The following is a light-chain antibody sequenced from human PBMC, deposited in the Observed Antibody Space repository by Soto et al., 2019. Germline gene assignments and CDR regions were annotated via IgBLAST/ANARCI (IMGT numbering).Light chain of an antibody. CDR3: QQSYSTPPT. V-gene: IGKV1-39*01. CDR2: AAS. Sequence: DIKMTQFPSSLSASVGDRATITCRASQSISSYLNWYQQNPGKAPKLLISAASSLQSEVPSRFSGSGSGTDFTLTISTLQPEDFATYYCQQSYSTPPTFGQGTKVDIK. J-gene: IGKJ1*01. CDR1: QSISSY.